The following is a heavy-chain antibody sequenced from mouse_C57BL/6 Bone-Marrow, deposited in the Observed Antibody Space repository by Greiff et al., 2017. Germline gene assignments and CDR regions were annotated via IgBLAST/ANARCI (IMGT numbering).Heavy chain of an antibody. J-gene: IGHJ4*01. CDR2: ISNLAYSI. V-gene: IGHV5-15*01. CDR3: ARRRYYDGYSDAMDD. D-gene: IGHD2-3*01. CDR1: GFTFSDYG. Sequence: EVQVVESGGGLVQPGGSLKLSCAASGFTFSDYGMAWVRQAPRKGPEWVAFISNLAYSIYYADTVTGRFTISRENAKNTLYLEMSSLRSEDTAMYYCARRRYYDGYSDAMDDWGQGTSVTVSS.